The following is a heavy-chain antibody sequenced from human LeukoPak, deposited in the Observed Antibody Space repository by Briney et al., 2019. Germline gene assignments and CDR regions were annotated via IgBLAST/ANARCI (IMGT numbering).Heavy chain of an antibody. J-gene: IGHJ4*02. CDR1: GFTFSSFW. V-gene: IGHV3-7*01. CDR2: IKQDGSLQ. Sequence: PGGSLRLSCTASGFTFSSFWMAWVRQAPGKGLEWVANIKQDGSLQHYGDSVKGRFTISRDNAKSSLYLQMNNLRAEDTALYYCATSYDSSGCDWGQGTLVTVSS. D-gene: IGHD3-22*01. CDR3: ATSYDSSGCD.